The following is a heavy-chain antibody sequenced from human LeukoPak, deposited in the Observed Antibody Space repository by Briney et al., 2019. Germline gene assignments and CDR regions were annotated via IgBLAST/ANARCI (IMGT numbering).Heavy chain of an antibody. D-gene: IGHD3-22*01. CDR1: GGSISSSSYY. CDR2: IYYSGST. CDR3: ARQGGITMIVVVSGDAFDV. Sequence: PSETLSLTCTVSGGSISSSSYYWGWIRQPPGKGLEWIGSIYYSGSTYYNPSLKSRLTISGDTSKNQFSLKLSSVTAADTAVYYCARQGGITMIVVVSGDAFDVWGQGTMVTVSS. J-gene: IGHJ3*01. V-gene: IGHV4-39*01.